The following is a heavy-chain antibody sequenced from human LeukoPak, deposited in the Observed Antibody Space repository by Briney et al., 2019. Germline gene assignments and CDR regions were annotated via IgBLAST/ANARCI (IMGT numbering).Heavy chain of an antibody. J-gene: IGHJ4*02. CDR3: ASNFQSYHFDY. Sequence: GASVKVSCKASGGTFSSYAISWVRQAPGQGLEWMGGINPIFGTANYAQKFQGRVTITADKSTSTAYMELSSLRSEDTAVYYCASNFQSYHFDYWGQGTLVTVSS. V-gene: IGHV1-69*06. CDR1: GGTFSSYA. CDR2: INPIFGTA. D-gene: IGHD3-10*01.